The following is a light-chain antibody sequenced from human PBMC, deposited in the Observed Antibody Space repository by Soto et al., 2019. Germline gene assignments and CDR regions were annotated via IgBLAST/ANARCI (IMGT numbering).Light chain of an antibody. J-gene: IGKJ5*01. Sequence: EVVMTQSPATLSVSPGERASLSGRASQTVSRNLACYQQRPGQAPRLLIYDISNRATGIPARFSGSGSGTDFTLTISSLEPEDSAVYYCQQRNVWPPVTFGQGTRLEI. V-gene: IGKV3-11*01. CDR2: DIS. CDR1: QTVSRN. CDR3: QQRNVWPPVT.